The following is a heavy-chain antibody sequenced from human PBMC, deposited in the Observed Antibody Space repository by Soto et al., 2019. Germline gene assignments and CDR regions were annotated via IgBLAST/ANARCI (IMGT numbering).Heavy chain of an antibody. CDR2: ISGSGGST. V-gene: IGHV3-23*01. Sequence: EVQLLESGGGLVQPGGSLRLSCAASGFTFSSYAMSWVRQAPGKGLEWVSAISGSGGSTYYADSVKGRFTISRDNSKNTLYLQMNSLRAEDTAVYYCAKERRYYGSGGNWFDPWGQGTLVTVSS. CDR3: AKERRYYGSGGNWFDP. J-gene: IGHJ5*02. D-gene: IGHD3-10*01. CDR1: GFTFSSYA.